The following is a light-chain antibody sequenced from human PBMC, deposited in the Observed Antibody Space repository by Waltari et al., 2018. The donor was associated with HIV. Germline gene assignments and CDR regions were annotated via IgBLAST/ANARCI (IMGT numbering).Light chain of an antibody. CDR1: SSDVGGYNY. CDR3: CSYACDYTFVL. Sequence: QSALTQPRSVSGSPGQSVTISCTGTSSDVGGYNYVSWYQQHPGKAPKLMIYDVSKRPSGVPDRFPGSKSGNTASLTISGLQAEDEADYYCCSYACDYTFVLFGGGTKLTVL. V-gene: IGLV2-11*01. J-gene: IGLJ2*01. CDR2: DVS.